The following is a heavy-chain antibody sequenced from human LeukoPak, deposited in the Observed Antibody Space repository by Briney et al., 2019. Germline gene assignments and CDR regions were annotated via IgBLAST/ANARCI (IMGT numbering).Heavy chain of an antibody. V-gene: IGHV4-4*07. CDR2: IYTSGST. D-gene: IGHD3-22*01. J-gene: IGHJ4*02. CDR3: ARDTYYYDSSGYYRYDY. CDR1: GGSISSYY. Sequence: SETLSLTCTVSGGSISSYYWSWIRQPAGKGLEWIGRIYTSGSTNYNPSLKSRVTMSVDTSKNQFSLKLSSVTAADTAVYYCARDTYYYDSSGYYRYDYWGQGTLVTVSS.